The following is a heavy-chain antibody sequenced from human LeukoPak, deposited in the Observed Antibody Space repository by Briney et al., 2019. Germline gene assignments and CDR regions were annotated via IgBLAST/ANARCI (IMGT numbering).Heavy chain of an antibody. CDR1: GFTFRSYG. D-gene: IGHD3-22*01. CDR3: ARELSPVVKYYFDD. V-gene: IGHV3-33*01. J-gene: IGHJ4*02. Sequence: PGGSLRLSCAASGFTFRSYGMHWVRQAPGKGLEWVAVIWYDGSNKYYADSVKGRFTISRDNSKNTLYLQMNSLRAQDTAVYYCARELSPVVKYYFDDWGQGTLVTVSS. CDR2: IWYDGSNK.